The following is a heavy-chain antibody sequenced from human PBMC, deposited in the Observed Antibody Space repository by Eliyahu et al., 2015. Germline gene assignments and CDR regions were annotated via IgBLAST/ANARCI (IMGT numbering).Heavy chain of an antibody. CDR1: GYPFINFG. J-gene: IGHJ6*02. D-gene: IGHD1-7*01. Sequence: QIHLAQSGAEVKKPGASVKVSCKASGYPFINFGITWVRQAPGQGLEWIGWISAYNGNRKLEERFQDRVTMTTDRSTGTAYLEMRSLRSDDTAVYYCARVVEVRVYFXGVDPWGQGTMVTVSS. CDR2: ISAYNGNR. CDR3: ARVVEVRVYFXGVDP. V-gene: IGHV1-18*01.